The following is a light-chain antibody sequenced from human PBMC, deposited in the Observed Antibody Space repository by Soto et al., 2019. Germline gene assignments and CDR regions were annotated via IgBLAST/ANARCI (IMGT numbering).Light chain of an antibody. CDR3: QSYDTSLSGSRV. J-gene: IGLJ1*01. CDR1: SSNIGAGYD. CDR2: GNS. V-gene: IGLV1-40*01. Sequence: QSVLTQPASVSGSPGQSITISCTGSSSNIGAGYDVHWYQQLPGTAPQLLVYGNSNRPSGVPDRFSGSKSGTSASLAITGLQAEDEADYYCQSYDTSLSGSRVFGTGTKVTVL.